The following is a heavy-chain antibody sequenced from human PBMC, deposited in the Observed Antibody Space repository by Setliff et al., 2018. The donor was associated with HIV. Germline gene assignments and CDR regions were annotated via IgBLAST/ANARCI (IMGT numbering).Heavy chain of an antibody. CDR2: IKQDGSEK. Sequence: GGSLRLSCAGSGFTVNSGAMNWVRQAPGKELEWVANIKQDGSEKHYMDSVKGRFTISRDNANNSLFLQMDSLRVEDTAVYYCARDGEEYVNGWYWWADYYYYGMDVWGQGTTVTVSS. V-gene: IGHV3-7*01. J-gene: IGHJ6*02. CDR3: ARDGEEYVNGWYWWADYYYYGMDV. CDR1: GFTVNSGA. D-gene: IGHD2-8*02.